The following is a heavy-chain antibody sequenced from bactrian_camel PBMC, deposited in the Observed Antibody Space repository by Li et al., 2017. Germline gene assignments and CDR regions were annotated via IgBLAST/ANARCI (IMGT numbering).Heavy chain of an antibody. J-gene: IGHJ4*01. V-gene: IGHV3S40*01. D-gene: IGHD2*01. CDR1: GFTFRLYG. CDR2: LNDGGRST. Sequence: VQLVESGGGLAQPGGSLRLSCAASGFTFRLYGMSWVRQAPGKGLEWVSALNDGGRSTFYSDSVKGRFTISRDNAKNTLNLQLNSLETEDTAVYYCASVRGGSCYDYWGHGTQVTVS. CDR3: ASVRGGSCYDY.